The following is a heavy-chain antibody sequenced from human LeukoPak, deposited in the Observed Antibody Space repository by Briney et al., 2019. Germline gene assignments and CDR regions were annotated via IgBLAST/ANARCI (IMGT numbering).Heavy chain of an antibody. CDR3: ARDFGNIMITFGGVDY. D-gene: IGHD3-16*01. J-gene: IGHJ4*02. CDR1: GYTFTGYY. V-gene: IGHV1-2*02. Sequence: GASVKVSCKASGYTFTGYYMHWVRQAPGQGLEWMGWINPNSGGTNYAQKFQGRVTMTRDTSISTAYMELSRLRSDDTAVYYCARDFGNIMITFGGVDYWGQGTLVTVSS. CDR2: INPNSGGT.